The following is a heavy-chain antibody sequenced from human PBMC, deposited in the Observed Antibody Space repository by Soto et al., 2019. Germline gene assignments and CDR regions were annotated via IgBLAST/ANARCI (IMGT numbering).Heavy chain of an antibody. D-gene: IGHD2-21*02. CDR1: GFTFSSYA. CDR3: AKVTVVTPLFDY. CDR2: ISGSGGST. Sequence: EVQLLESGGGLVQPGGSLRLSCAASGFTFSSYAMSWVRQAPGKGLEWVSAISGSGGSTYYADSVKRRFTISRDNSKNTLYLQMDSLRAEDTAVYYCAKVTVVTPLFDYWGQGTLVTVSS. J-gene: IGHJ4*02. V-gene: IGHV3-23*01.